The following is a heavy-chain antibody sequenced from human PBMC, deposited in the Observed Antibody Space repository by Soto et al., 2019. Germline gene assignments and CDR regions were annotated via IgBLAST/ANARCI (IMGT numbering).Heavy chain of an antibody. J-gene: IGHJ4*02. V-gene: IGHV3-30-3*01. D-gene: IGHD3-22*01. CDR3: ARNYDSSGDYRDY. CDR2: ISYDGSNK. CDR1: GFTFSRYT. Sequence: GGSLRLSXAASGFTFSRYTIHWVRQAPGKGLEWVAVISYDGSNKYYADSVKGRFTISRDNSKNTLYLQMNSLRVEDTAVYYCARNYDSSGDYRDYWGQGTLVTV.